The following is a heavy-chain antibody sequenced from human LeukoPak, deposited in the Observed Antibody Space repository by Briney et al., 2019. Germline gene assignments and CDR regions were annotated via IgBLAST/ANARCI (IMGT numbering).Heavy chain of an antibody. D-gene: IGHD3-10*01. CDR1: GGSISSYY. CDR2: IYYSGST. Sequence: SETLSLTCTVSGGSISSYYWSWIRQPPGKGLEWIGYIYYSGSTNYNPSLKSRVTISVDTSKNQFSLKLSSVTAADTAVYYCAREMLLWFGEANYYYYMDVWGKGTTVTVPS. CDR3: AREMLLWFGEANYYYYMDV. V-gene: IGHV4-59*01. J-gene: IGHJ6*03.